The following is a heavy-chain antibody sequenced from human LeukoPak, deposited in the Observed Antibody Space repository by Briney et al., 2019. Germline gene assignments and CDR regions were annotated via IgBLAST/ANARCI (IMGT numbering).Heavy chain of an antibody. Sequence: SETLSLTCTVSGGSISSSSYYWGWIRQPPGKGLEWIGSIYYSGSTYYNPSLKSRVTISVDTSKNQFSLKLSSVTAADTAVYYCARWERYFDCSGQGTLVTVSS. J-gene: IGHJ4*02. CDR3: ARWERYFDC. CDR2: IYYSGST. D-gene: IGHD1-26*01. CDR1: GGSISSSSYY. V-gene: IGHV4-39*01.